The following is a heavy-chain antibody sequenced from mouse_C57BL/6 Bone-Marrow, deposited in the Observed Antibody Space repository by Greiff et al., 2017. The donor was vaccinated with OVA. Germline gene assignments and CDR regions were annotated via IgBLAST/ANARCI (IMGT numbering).Heavy chain of an antibody. CDR3: ARGAYYYGSSYGY. D-gene: IGHD1-1*01. J-gene: IGHJ2*01. CDR1: GYTFTSYW. Sequence: QVHVKQPGAELVKPGASVKMSCKASGYTFTSYWITWVKQRPGQGLEWIGDIYPGSGSTNYNEKFKRKATLTVDTSSSTAYMQLSSLTSEDSAVYYCARGAYYYGSSYGYWGQGTTLTVSS. CDR2: IYPGSGST. V-gene: IGHV1-55*01.